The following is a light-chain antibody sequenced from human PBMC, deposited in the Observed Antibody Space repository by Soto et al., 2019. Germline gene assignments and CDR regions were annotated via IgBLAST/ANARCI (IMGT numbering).Light chain of an antibody. V-gene: IGKV1-5*01. CDR1: QSISSW. CDR2: DAS. CDR3: KHYNSLGM. J-gene: IGKJ1*01. Sequence: DIQMTQSPSTLSASVGDRVTITCRASQSISSWLAWYQQKPGKAPKLLIYDASSLESGVPSRLSGSGSGTKFTLTISSLQPDDFATYYCKHYNSLGMFGQGTKVDIK.